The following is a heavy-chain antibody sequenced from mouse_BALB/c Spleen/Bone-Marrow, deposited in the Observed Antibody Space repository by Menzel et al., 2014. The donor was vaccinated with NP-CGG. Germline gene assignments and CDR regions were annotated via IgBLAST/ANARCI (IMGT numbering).Heavy chain of an antibody. CDR2: INPYNSGT. V-gene: IGHV1-26*01. CDR1: GYSFTGYT. CDR3: ARENYGSSYGFAY. J-gene: IGHJ3*01. Sequence: VQLQQSGPELVKPGSSMKISCKASGYSFTGYTMNWVKQSHGKNLEWIGLINPYNSGTSYNQKFKGKATLTVNKSSSTAYMELLSLASKDSAVYYCARENYGSSYGFAYWGQGTQVTVSA. D-gene: IGHD1-1*01.